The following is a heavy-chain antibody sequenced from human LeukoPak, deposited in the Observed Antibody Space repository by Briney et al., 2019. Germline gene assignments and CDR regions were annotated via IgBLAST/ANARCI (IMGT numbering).Heavy chain of an antibody. V-gene: IGHV4-30-2*01. J-gene: IGHJ4*02. CDR3: ASTITVTTDY. D-gene: IGHD4-17*01. CDR2: IYRSGST. CDR1: GVSISSGGYY. Sequence: SETLSLTWTVSGVSISSGGYYWSWLRQPPGKGLEWIGYIYRSGSTYYNPSLQSRVTMSVDRSKNQFSLKLSSVTAADTAVYYCASTITVTTDYWGQGTLVTVSS.